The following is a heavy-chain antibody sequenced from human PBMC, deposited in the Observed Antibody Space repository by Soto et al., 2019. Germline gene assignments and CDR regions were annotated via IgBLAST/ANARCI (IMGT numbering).Heavy chain of an antibody. D-gene: IGHD3-3*01. J-gene: IGHJ4*02. V-gene: IGHV4-31*03. CDR2: IYYSGST. Sequence: SETLSLTCTVSGGSISSGGYYWSWIRQHPGKGLEWIGYIYYSGSTYYNPSLESRVTISVDTSKNQFSLKLSSVTAADTAVYYCARGIYYDFWSGYPGYFDYWGQGTLVTVSS. CDR3: ARGIYYDFWSGYPGYFDY. CDR1: GGSISSGGYY.